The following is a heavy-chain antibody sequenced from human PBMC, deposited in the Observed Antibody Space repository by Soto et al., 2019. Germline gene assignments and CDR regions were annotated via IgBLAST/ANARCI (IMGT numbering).Heavy chain of an antibody. J-gene: IGHJ4*02. CDR2: IPYDGSNK. D-gene: IGHD3-16*02. Sequence: PGGSLRLSCAASGFTFSNYGIHWVRQAPGKGLEWVAVIPYDGSNKYYADSVKGRFTISRDNAKNTLYLQMNTLRAEDTAVYYCAKDYQYYFDYWGQGALVTVSS. CDR3: AKDYQYYFDY. CDR1: GFTFSNYG. V-gene: IGHV3-30*18.